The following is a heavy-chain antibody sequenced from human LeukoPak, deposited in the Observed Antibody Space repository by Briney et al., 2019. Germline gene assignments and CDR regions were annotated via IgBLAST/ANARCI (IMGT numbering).Heavy chain of an antibody. D-gene: IGHD3-22*01. CDR2: ISDRGSRT. J-gene: IGHJ4*02. V-gene: IGHV3-23*01. Sequence: PGGSLRLSCAVSGITLSNYGMSWVRQAPGKGLEWVAGISDRGSRTNYADSVRGRFTISTDHPKNTLYLQMNSLRAEDMAVYFCAKRGVAIRVILVGFHKEAYYFDSWGQGALVTVSS. CDR3: AKRGVAIRVILVGFHKEAYYFDS. CDR1: GITLSNYG.